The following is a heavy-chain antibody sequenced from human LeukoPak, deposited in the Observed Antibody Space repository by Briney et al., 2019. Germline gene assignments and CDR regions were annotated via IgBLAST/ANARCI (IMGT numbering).Heavy chain of an antibody. D-gene: IGHD3-3*01. CDR2: IYYSGNA. CDR1: GGSFSGYY. V-gene: IGHV4-34*01. CDR3: ARQTGVGLFILP. J-gene: IGHJ4*02. Sequence: SETLSLTCAVYGGSFSGYYWSWIRRPPGKGLEWVGSIYYSGNAYYNPSLKSRVTISVDTSKNQFSLKLTSVTGADTAVYYCARQTGVGLFILPGGQGTLVTVSS.